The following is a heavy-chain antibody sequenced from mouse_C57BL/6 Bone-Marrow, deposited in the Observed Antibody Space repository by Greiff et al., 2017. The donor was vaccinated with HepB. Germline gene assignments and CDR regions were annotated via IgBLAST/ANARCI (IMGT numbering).Heavy chain of an antibody. CDR2: INPNYGTT. CDR1: GYSFTDYN. D-gene: IGHD1-1*01. CDR3: AALITTVTSYAMDY. Sequence: EVQLKQSGPELVKPGASVKISCKASGYSFTDYNMNWVKQSNGKSLEWIGVINPNYGTTSYNQKFKGKATLTVDQSSSTAYMQLNSLTSEDSAVYYCAALITTVTSYAMDYWGQGTSVTVSS. V-gene: IGHV1-39*01. J-gene: IGHJ4*01.